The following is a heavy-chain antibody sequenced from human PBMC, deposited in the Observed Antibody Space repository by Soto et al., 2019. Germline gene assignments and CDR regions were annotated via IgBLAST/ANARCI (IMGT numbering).Heavy chain of an antibody. CDR1: GGTFSSYA. J-gene: IGHJ4*02. CDR3: ARPKVQLERHSSFDY. D-gene: IGHD1-1*01. CDR2: IIPIFGTA. V-gene: IGHV1-69*01. Sequence: QVQLVQSGAEVKKPGSSVKVPCKASGGTFSSYAISWVRQAPGQGLEWMGGIIPIFGTANYAQKFQGRVTITADESTSTAYMELSSLRSEDTAVYYCARPKVQLERHSSFDYWGQGTLVTVSS.